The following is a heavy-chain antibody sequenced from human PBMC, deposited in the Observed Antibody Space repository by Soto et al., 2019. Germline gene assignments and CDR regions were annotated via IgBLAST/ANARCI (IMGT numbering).Heavy chain of an antibody. D-gene: IGHD4-17*01. CDR1: GFTFSSYS. V-gene: IGHV3-30-3*01. Sequence: SLRLSCAAPGFTFSSYSMHWVRQAPGKGLEWVAVISYDGSNKYYADSVKGRFTISRDNSKNTLYLQMNSLRAEDTAVYYCARDRRRDTVTGMDVWGQGTTVTVSS. CDR3: ARDRRRDTVTGMDV. CDR2: ISYDGSNK. J-gene: IGHJ6*02.